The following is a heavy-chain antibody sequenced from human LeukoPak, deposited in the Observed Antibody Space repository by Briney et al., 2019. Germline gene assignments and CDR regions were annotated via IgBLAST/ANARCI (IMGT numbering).Heavy chain of an antibody. V-gene: IGHV3-7*01. CDR3: ARDPQYWGFGYDY. D-gene: IGHD2-8*02. J-gene: IGHJ4*02. CDR2: INQDGSEK. Sequence: GGSLRLSCAASGFKFSTYWMSWVRQATGKGLEWLANINQDGSEKYYVDSVKGRFTISRDNAKNSLYLQMNSLRAEDTAVYYCARDPQYWGFGYDYWGQGTLVTVSS. CDR1: GFKFSTYW.